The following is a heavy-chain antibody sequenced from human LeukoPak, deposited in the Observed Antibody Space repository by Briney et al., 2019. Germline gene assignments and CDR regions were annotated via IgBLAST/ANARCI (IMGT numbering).Heavy chain of an antibody. CDR1: GFSFSSFE. V-gene: IGHV3-48*03. Sequence: GGSLRLSCAASGFSFSSFEMNWVRQAPGKGLEWVSYISSSGTSIYYADSVKGRFTTSRDNAKNSLFLQMNSLRAEDTAIYYCAGAYWGQGTLVTVSS. CDR2: ISSSGTSI. CDR3: AGAY. J-gene: IGHJ4*02.